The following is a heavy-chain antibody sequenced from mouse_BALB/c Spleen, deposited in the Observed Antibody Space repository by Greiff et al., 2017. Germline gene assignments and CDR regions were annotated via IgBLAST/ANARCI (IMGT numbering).Heavy chain of an antibody. CDR3: AREHGYAMDY. V-gene: IGHV3-2*02. Sequence: EVHLVESGPGLVKPSQSLSLTCTVTGYSITSDYAWNWIRQFPGNKLEWMGYISYSGSTSYNPSLKSRISITRDTSKNQFFLQLNSVTTEDTATYYCAREHGYAMDYWGQGTSVTVSS. J-gene: IGHJ4*01. CDR2: ISYSGST. CDR1: GYSITSDYA.